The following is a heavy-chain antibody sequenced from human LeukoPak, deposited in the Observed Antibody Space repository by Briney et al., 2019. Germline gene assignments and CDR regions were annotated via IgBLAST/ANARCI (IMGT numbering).Heavy chain of an antibody. D-gene: IGHD2-15*01. J-gene: IGHJ6*03. CDR3: ARLIRDFSGGSCYSRYYYYYYYMDV. CDR2: LNHSGST. V-gene: IGHV4-34*01. CDR1: GGSFSGYY. Sequence: SETLSLTCAVYGGSFSGYYWSWIRQPPGKGLEWIGELNHSGSTNYNPSLKSRVTISVDTSKNQFSLKLSSVTAADTAVYYCARLIRDFSGGSCYSRYYYYYYYMDVWGKGTTVTISS.